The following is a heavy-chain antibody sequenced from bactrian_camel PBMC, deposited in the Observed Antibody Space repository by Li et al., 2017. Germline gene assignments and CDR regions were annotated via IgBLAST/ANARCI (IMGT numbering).Heavy chain of an antibody. J-gene: IGHJ4*01. CDR1: GASSTRW. CDR3: TTGYGRYGLHGLSNGP. CDR2: ITSLPSLFRAA. Sequence: HVQLVESGGGSVQTGGSLKLSCTVSGASSTRWMGWFRRAPGKEVEWVAGITSLPSLFRAASYADSVKGRFTISRDNAKDTLYLQMNNLQTEDTAMYYCTTGYGRYGLHGLSNGPRGQGTQVT. D-gene: IGHD3*01. V-gene: IGHV3S6*01.